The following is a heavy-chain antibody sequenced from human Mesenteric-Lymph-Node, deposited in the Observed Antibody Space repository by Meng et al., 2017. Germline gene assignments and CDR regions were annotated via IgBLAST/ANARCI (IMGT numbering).Heavy chain of an antibody. V-gene: IGHV4-59*08. CDR2: IHYSGST. Sequence: QERLHGLGPGLVQPSDTLSLPCTVSGGSISGYYWSWIRQPPGKELEWIGYIHYSGSTNYKPSLKSRVTISVDTSKNQFSLKLSSVTAADTAVYYCARHPQFGTTMIEYWGQGTLVTVSS. CDR3: ARHPQFGTTMIEY. CDR1: GGSISGYY. J-gene: IGHJ4*02. D-gene: IGHD1-7*01.